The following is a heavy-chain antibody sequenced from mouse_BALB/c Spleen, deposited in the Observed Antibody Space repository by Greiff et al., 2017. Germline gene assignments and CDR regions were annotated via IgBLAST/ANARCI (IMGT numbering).Heavy chain of an antibody. Sequence: EVQVVESGPELMKPGASVKISCKASGYSFTSYYMHWVKQSHGKSLEWIGYIDPFNGGTSYNQKFKGKATLTVDKSSSTAYMHLSSLTSEDSAVYYCARSRYGNYFDYWGQGTTLTVSS. CDR3: ARSRYGNYFDY. CDR2: IDPFNGGT. CDR1: GYSFTSYY. D-gene: IGHD2-10*02. J-gene: IGHJ2*01. V-gene: IGHV1S135*01.